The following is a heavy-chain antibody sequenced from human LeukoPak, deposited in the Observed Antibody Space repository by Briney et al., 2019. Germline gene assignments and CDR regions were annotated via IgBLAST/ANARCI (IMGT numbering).Heavy chain of an antibody. CDR2: IYYSGST. V-gene: IGHV4-39*01. CDR3: ARQAQWLVLNYFDY. D-gene: IGHD6-19*01. Sequence: SETLSLTCTVSGGSISSSSYYWGWIRQPPGKGLEWIGSIYYSGSTYYNPSLKSRVTISVDTSKNQFFLKLSSVTAADTAVYYCARQAQWLVLNYFDYWGQGTLVTVSS. CDR1: GGSISSSSYY. J-gene: IGHJ4*02.